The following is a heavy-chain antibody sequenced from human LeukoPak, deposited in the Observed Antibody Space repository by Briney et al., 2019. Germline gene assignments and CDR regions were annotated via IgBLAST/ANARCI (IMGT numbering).Heavy chain of an antibody. Sequence: GGSLRLSCAASGFTFSNAWMSWVRQAPGKGLEWVGRIKRKSDGGTKDYAAPVKGRFTISRDDSKNTLYLQMNSLKTDDTAVYYCTTDQSSGYYYGLSYYYYYGMDFWGQGTTVTVSS. J-gene: IGHJ6*02. D-gene: IGHD3-22*01. CDR3: TTDQSSGYYYGLSYYYYYGMDF. CDR2: IKRKSDGGTK. CDR1: GFTFSNAW. V-gene: IGHV3-15*01.